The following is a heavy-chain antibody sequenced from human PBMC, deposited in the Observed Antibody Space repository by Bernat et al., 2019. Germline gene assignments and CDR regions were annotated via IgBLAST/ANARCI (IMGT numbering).Heavy chain of an antibody. CDR1: GVTFRNYG. D-gene: IGHD3-10*01. J-gene: IGHJ4*02. CDR3: ATWRGSGNYYDY. V-gene: IGHV3-33*01. Sequence: QVQLVESGGGVVQSGKSLRLSCAVSGVTFRNYGMHWVRQAPGKGLEWVAVIWYDVSQKYYADSVKYRFTISRDNSKNTLYLQLNSLRVEDTAMYHCATWRGSGNYYDYWGQGTLVTVSS. CDR2: IWYDVSQK.